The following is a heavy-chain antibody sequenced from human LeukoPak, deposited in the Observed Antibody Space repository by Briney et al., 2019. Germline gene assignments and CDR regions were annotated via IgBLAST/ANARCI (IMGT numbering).Heavy chain of an antibody. Sequence: SETLSLTCTVSGGSINSSSYYWGWVRQPPGKGLEWIGSMYYRGSTYYNPSLKSRVTISVDTSKNHFSLNLTSVSAADTAVYYCTRLGRDGYNFGRYYFERWGQGTLVTVSS. D-gene: IGHD5-24*01. CDR3: TRLGRDGYNFGRYYFER. CDR1: GGSINSSSYY. V-gene: IGHV4-39*07. J-gene: IGHJ4*02. CDR2: MYYRGST.